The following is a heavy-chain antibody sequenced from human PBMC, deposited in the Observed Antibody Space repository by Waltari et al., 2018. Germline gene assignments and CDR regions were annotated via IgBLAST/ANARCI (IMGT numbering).Heavy chain of an antibody. CDR2: IRSSVGDT. CDR3: ASARGYGTGWYGKNDY. Sequence: EVQLLESGGGLVQPGGSLRPSCATSGFTFSSYSMGWVRQTPGKGRQWVSAIRSSVGDTFYADSVKGRFTISRDNSKNTLFLQMDSLRAEDTAVYFCASARGYGTGWYGKNDYWGQGTLVTVSS. CDR1: GFTFSSYS. D-gene: IGHD6-19*01. J-gene: IGHJ4*02. V-gene: IGHV3-23*01.